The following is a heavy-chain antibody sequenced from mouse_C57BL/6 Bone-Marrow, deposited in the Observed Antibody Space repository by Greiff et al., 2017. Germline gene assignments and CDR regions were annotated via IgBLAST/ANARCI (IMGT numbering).Heavy chain of an antibody. CDR2: SRNKANDYTT. D-gene: IGHD1-3*01. V-gene: IGHV7-1*01. J-gene: IGHJ1*03. Sequence: DVMLVESGGGLVQSGRSLRLSCATSGFTFSDFYMEWVRQAPGKGLEWIAASRNKANDYTTEYSASVKGRFIVSRDTSQSILYLQMNALRAEDTAIYYCARAELNWYFDVWGTGTTVTVSS. CDR1: GFTFSDFY. CDR3: ARAELNWYFDV.